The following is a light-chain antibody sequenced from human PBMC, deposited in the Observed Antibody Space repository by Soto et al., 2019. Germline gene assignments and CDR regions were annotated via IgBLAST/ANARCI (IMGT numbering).Light chain of an antibody. CDR2: DAS. CDR1: QNIGRW. CDR3: QQYNLHSPAT. V-gene: IGKV1-5*01. J-gene: IGKJ1*01. Sequence: DLPMTQSPSSLSASVGDRVTITCRASQNIGRWLAWYQQKPGKAPKLMIYDASTLISGVPSRFSGSGSGTEFTLTISSLQPDDFTTYYCQQYNLHSPATFGQGTMVEIK.